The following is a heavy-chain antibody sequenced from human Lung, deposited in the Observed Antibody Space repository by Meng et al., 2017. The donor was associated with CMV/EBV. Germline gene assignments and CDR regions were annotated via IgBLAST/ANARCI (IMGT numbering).Heavy chain of an antibody. V-gene: IGHV1-2*02. Sequence: ASXXVSXKASGYTFTGYYMHWVRQAPGQGREWMGWINPNSGGTNYAQKFQGRVTMTRDTSISTAYMELSRLRSDDTAVYYCARPPVSEDIVVVPADNYWGQGXLVTVSS. CDR3: ARPPVSEDIVVVPADNY. D-gene: IGHD2-2*01. CDR1: GYTFTGYY. J-gene: IGHJ4*02. CDR2: INPNSGGT.